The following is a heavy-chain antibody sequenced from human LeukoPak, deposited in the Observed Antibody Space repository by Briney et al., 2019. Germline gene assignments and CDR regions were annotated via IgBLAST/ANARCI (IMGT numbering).Heavy chain of an antibody. Sequence: SETLSLTCTVSGYSIRSDYAWGWIRQPPGKGLEWIGIIYHSGSTYYNPSLKSRVTISVDTSKNQFSLKLSSVTAADTAVYYCARGPSGYHNTGGQGTLVTVSS. CDR1: GYSIRSDYA. J-gene: IGHJ4*02. D-gene: IGHD5-12*01. CDR3: ARGPSGYHNT. V-gene: IGHV4-38-2*02. CDR2: IYHSGST.